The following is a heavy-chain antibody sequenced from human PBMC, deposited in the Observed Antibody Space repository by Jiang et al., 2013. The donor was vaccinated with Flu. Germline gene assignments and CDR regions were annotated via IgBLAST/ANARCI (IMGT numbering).Heavy chain of an antibody. V-gene: IGHV4-4*02. CDR2: IYHSGST. J-gene: IGHJ5*02. CDR1: GGSISSSNW. CDR3: ASRITYFWSGYYKRSGWFDP. D-gene: IGHD3-3*01. Sequence: GSGLVKPSGTLSLTCAVSGGSISSSNWWSWVRQPPGKGLEWIGEIYHSGSTNYNPSLKSRVTISVDKSKNQFSLKLSSVTAADTAVYYCASRITYFWSGYYKRSGWFDPWAREPWSPSPQ.